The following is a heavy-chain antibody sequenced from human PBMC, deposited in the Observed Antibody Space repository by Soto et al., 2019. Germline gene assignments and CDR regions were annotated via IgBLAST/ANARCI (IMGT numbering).Heavy chain of an antibody. D-gene: IGHD3-16*01. J-gene: IGHJ4*02. CDR3: AKDMDLGEMATSFDY. V-gene: IGHV3-30*18. Sequence: QVQLVESGGGVVQPGRSLRLSCAASGFTFSSYGMHWVRQAPGKGLEWVAVISYDGSNKYYADSVKGRFTISRDNSKNTLYLQMNSRRAEDTAVYYCAKDMDLGEMATSFDYWGQGTLVTVSS. CDR2: ISYDGSNK. CDR1: GFTFSSYG.